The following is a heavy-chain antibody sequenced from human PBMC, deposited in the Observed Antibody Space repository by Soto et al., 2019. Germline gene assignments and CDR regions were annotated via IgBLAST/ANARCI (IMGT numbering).Heavy chain of an antibody. CDR2: INHSGST. D-gene: IGHD5-18*01. J-gene: IGHJ6*03. V-gene: IGHV4-34*01. Sequence: QVQLQQWGAGLLKPSETLSLTCAVYGGSFSGYYWSWIRQPPGKGLEWIGEINHSGSTNYNPSLKSRVTISVDTSKNQFSLKLSSVTAADTAVYYCARGKIYSYDPMFGYYYMDVWGKGTTVTVSS. CDR3: ARGKIYSYDPMFGYYYMDV. CDR1: GGSFSGYY.